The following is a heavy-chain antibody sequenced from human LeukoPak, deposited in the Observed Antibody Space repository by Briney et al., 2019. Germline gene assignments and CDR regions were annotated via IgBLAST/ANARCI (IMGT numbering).Heavy chain of an antibody. D-gene: IGHD6-19*01. J-gene: IGHJ4*02. CDR3: ARGREAGQGVDDY. CDR1: GFTFSSYS. CDR2: ISGTSTYI. V-gene: IGHV3-21*01. Sequence: GGSLRLSCAASGFTFSSYSMNWVRQAPGQGLEWVSSISGTSTYIYYADSVRGRFTIYRDNAKNSLYLQMNSLRAEDTAVYYCARGREAGQGVDDYWGQGTLVTVSS.